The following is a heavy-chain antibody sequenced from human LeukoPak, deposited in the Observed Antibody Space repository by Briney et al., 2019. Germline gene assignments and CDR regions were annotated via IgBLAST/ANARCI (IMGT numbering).Heavy chain of an antibody. CDR2: IYYSGST. J-gene: IGHJ4*02. Sequence: SETLSLTCTVSGGSISSGGYYWSWIRQPPGKGLEWIGYIYYSGSTYYNPSLKSRVTISVDTSKNQFSLKLSSVTAADTAVYYCARVMRYYYDSSGSLDYWGQGTLVTVSS. CDR3: ARVMRYYYDSSGSLDY. CDR1: GGSISSGGYY. V-gene: IGHV4-31*03. D-gene: IGHD3-22*01.